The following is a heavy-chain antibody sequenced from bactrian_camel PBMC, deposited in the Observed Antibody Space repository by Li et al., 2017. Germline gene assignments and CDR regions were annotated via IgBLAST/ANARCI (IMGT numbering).Heavy chain of an antibody. CDR2: ISSDGSET. Sequence: HVQLVESGGGSVQPGWSLRLSCAASGFTFGNYAMYWFRQAPGKGREWVSTISSDGSETDYADSVKGRFTVSRDDSKDTVYLQMNSLKPEDTAMYYCAADKTPREVRGGRCWGNCRGQGTQVTVS. J-gene: IGHJ4*01. CDR1: GFTFGNYA. D-gene: IGHD1*01. V-gene: IGHV3S6*01.